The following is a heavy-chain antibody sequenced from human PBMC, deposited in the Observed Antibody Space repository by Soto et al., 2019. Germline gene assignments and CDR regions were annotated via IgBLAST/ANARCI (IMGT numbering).Heavy chain of an antibody. D-gene: IGHD4-17*01. Sequence: PSETLSLTCTVSGGSVTNSSYYWGWIRQSPGKGLEWIGSVYYRGRSYSKSSVKSRVTISVDTSKNRFSLSLNSVTASDTAAYFCVSQRTTVPTQAYFDYWGPGALVTVSS. J-gene: IGHJ4*02. CDR1: GGSVTNSSYY. CDR3: VSQRTTVPTQAYFDY. V-gene: IGHV4-39*01. CDR2: VYYRGRS.